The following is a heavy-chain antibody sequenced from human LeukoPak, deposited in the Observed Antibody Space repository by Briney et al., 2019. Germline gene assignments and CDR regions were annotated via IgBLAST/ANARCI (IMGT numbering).Heavy chain of an antibody. CDR2: INFSGTGT. J-gene: IGHJ4*02. V-gene: IGHV3-48*02. Sequence: GESLRLSCAASGFTFSRYNMNWVRQAPGQGLQWVSHINFSGTGTYYAESVKGRFTISRDNSKNSLYLQMNSLRDEDTAVYYYAGYCTNSFDFPYWGQGTLVTVSS. CDR3: AGYCTNSFDFPY. D-gene: IGHD2-8*01. CDR1: GFTFSRYN.